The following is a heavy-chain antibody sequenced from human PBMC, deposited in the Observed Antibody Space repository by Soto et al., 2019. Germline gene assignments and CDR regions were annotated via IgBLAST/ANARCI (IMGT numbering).Heavy chain of an antibody. CDR2: INAGNGNT. CDR1: GYTFTSYA. J-gene: IGHJ6*02. CDR3: ARDLPLLWFGARGMDV. D-gene: IGHD3-10*01. V-gene: IGHV1-3*01. Sequence: ASVKVSCKASGYTFTSYAMHWVRQAPGQRLEWMGWINAGNGNTKYSQKFQGRVTITRDTSASTAYMELSSLRSEDTAVYYCARDLPLLWFGARGMDVWGQGTTVTVSS.